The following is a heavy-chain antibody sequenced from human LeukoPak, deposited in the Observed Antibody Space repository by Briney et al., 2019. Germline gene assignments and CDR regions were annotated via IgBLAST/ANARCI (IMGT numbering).Heavy chain of an antibody. J-gene: IGHJ6*02. CDR3: ASQYCSGGSCYYYGTDV. V-gene: IGHV4-39*01. CDR2: IYYSGTT. Sequence: SETLSLTCSVSGGSITSNTYYWGWVRQPPGKGLEWIGNIYYSGTTYYNPSLNSRVTISVDTSKNQSSLQLSSVTAADTAVYYCASQYCSGGSCYYYGTDVWGQGTTVTVSS. D-gene: IGHD2-15*01. CDR1: GGSITSNTYY.